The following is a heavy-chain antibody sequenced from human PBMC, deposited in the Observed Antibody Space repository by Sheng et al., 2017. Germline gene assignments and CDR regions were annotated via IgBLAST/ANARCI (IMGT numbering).Heavy chain of an antibody. CDR2: VSYDGNKK. CDR1: GFTFSDYG. V-gene: IGHV3-30*18. CDR3: AKVGIVGATLYYLDS. J-gene: IGHJ4*02. Sequence: VQLVESGGGLVQPGGSLTLSCSVSGFTFSDYGMHWVRQAPGKGLEWVAVVSYDGNKKYYADSVKGRFIISRDNSENTLYLQMDSLNPEDTAVYYCAKVGIVGATLYYLDSWGLGTLVTVSS. D-gene: IGHD1-26*01.